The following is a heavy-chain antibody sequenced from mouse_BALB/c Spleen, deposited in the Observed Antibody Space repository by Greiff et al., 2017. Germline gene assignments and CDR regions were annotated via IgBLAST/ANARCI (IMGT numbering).Heavy chain of an antibody. CDR2: ISSDGSYT. CDR1: GFTFSSYG. CDR3: ARHSTTATFAY. Sequence: DVMLVESGGDLVKPGGSLKLSCAASGFTFSSYGMSWVRQTPDKRLEWVATISSDGSYTYYPDSVKGRFTISRDNAKNTLYLQMSSLKSEDTAMYYCARHSTTATFAYWGQGTLVTVSA. J-gene: IGHJ3*01. D-gene: IGHD1-2*01. V-gene: IGHV5-6*02.